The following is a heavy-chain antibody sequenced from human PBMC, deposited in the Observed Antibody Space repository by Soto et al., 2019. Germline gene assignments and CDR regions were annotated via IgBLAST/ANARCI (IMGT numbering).Heavy chain of an antibody. Sequence: PGGSLRLSCEASGFVFTNFWMHWVRHVPGKGLVWVARIDTSGHSTNYAESVKGRFTISRDNAKNTVSLQMNSLRVEDTGVYYCAKDSWYFDLWSQGSQVNVS. CDR3: AKDSWYFDL. V-gene: IGHV3-74*01. J-gene: IGHJ4*02. CDR2: IDTSGHST. CDR1: GFVFTNFW. D-gene: IGHD6-13*01.